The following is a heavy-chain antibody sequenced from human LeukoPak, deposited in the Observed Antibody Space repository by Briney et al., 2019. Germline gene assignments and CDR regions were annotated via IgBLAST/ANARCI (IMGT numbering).Heavy chain of an antibody. CDR2: INQGGSDK. CDR1: GLTFSGHW. D-gene: IGHD1-14*01. CDR3: TRDRSRAEDD. J-gene: IGHJ4*02. V-gene: IGHV3-7*01. Sequence: GGSLRLSCTASGLTFSGHWMSWVRQAPGKGLEWVANINQGGSDKYYVDSVKGRFTISRDNANNLLYLQMNSLRGEDTAVYYCTRDRSRAEDDWGQGTLVTVSS.